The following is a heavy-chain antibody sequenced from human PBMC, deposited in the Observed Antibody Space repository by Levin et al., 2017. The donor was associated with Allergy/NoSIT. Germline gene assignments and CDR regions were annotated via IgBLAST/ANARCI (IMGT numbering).Heavy chain of an antibody. CDR3: TRLANGIPSDN. Sequence: SQTLSLPCSVSGGSVSDGLYHWGWIRQPPGKGLEWIASAYYLGNTYYNPSLKSRVTISVDTSKNQFSLNVTSVTAADTAVYYCTRLANGIPSDNWGQGTLVTVSS. V-gene: IGHV4-39*01. D-gene: IGHD1-1*01. CDR2: AYYLGNT. CDR1: GGSVSDGLYH. J-gene: IGHJ4*02.